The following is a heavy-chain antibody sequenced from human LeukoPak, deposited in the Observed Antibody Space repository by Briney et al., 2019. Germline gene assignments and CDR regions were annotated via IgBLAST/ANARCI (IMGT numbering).Heavy chain of an antibody. CDR3: ARDPISMRIFGAVIEAGFDP. Sequence: SETLSLTCTVSGYSISSGYYWGWIRQPPGKGLEWIGSIYHSGSTYYNPSLKSRVTISVDTSKNQFSLKLSSVTAADTAVYYCARDPISMRIFGAVIEAGFDPWGQGTLVTVSS. D-gene: IGHD3-3*01. J-gene: IGHJ5*02. CDR1: GYSISSGYY. CDR2: IYHSGST. V-gene: IGHV4-38-2*02.